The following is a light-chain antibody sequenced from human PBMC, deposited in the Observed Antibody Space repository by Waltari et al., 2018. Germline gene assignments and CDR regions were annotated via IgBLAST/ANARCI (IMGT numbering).Light chain of an antibody. J-gene: IGKJ3*01. V-gene: IGKV3-15*01. Sequence: ETVMTQSPTTLSVSPGEGVTLSCRASQSVGTNLAWHQHKPGQAPRLLIYGASTRAAGIPVRFSGSGSGTEFTLTISGLQSEDFAVYYCHQYNNRPPFTFGPGTKVDI. CDR3: HQYNNRPPFT. CDR1: QSVGTN. CDR2: GAS.